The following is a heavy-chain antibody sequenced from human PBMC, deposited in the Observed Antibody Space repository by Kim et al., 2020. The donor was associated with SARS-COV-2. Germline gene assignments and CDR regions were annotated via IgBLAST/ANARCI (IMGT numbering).Heavy chain of an antibody. CDR1: GGTFSSYA. Sequence: SVKVSCKASGGTFSSYAISWVRQAPGQGLEWMGGIIPIFGTANYAQKFQGRVTITADESTSTAYMELSSLRSEDTAVYYCARVETTVTTPWYWYFDLWGRGTLVTVSS. D-gene: IGHD4-17*01. J-gene: IGHJ2*01. V-gene: IGHV1-69*13. CDR3: ARVETTVTTPWYWYFDL. CDR2: IIPIFGTA.